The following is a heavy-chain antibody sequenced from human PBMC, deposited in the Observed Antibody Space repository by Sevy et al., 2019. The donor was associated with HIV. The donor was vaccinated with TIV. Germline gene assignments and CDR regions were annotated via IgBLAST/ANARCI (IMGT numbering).Heavy chain of an antibody. J-gene: IGHJ4*02. CDR2: IYYSGST. CDR1: GGSISSYY. CDR3: ARVGSSSSFDY. D-gene: IGHD6-6*01. V-gene: IGHV4-59*01. Sequence: SETLSLTCTVSGGSISSYYWSWIRQPPGKGLEWIGYIYYSGSTNYNPSLKSRVTISVDTSKNQFSLKLGSVTAADTAVYYCARVGSSSSFDYWGQGTLVTVSS.